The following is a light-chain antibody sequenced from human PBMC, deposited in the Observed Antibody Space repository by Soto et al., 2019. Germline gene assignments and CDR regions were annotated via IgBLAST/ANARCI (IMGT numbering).Light chain of an antibody. CDR3: QQYDIWPPYT. CDR1: QNIRSS. J-gene: IGKJ2*01. CDR2: DAS. V-gene: IGKV3-15*01. Sequence: EVVMTQSPASLSASPGERVTLSCRASQNIRSSLAWYQQRPGQAPRLLIYDASTRATGIPPRFSCGGSGTEFTVTISSLQSEDFAIYYCQQYDIWPPYTFGQGTQVDIK.